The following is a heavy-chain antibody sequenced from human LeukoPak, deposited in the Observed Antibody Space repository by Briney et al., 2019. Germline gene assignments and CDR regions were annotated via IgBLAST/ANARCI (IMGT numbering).Heavy chain of an antibody. CDR2: IYYSGST. CDR3: ARDGQLGAFDI. CDR1: GVSISSYY. D-gene: IGHD6-13*01. V-gene: IGHV4-59*01. Sequence: SETLSLTCTVSGVSISSYYWSWIRQLPGKGLEWIGYIYYSGSTNYNPSLKSRVTISVDTSKNQFSLKLSSVTAADTAVYYCARDGQLGAFDIWGQGTMVTVSS. J-gene: IGHJ3*02.